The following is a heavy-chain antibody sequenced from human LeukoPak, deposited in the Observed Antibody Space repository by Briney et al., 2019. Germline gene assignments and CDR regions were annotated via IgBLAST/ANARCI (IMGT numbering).Heavy chain of an antibody. J-gene: IGHJ4*02. CDR3: ARVDVSGTCGGDCYTFDY. D-gene: IGHD2-21*02. CDR1: GYTFTNYD. CDR2: MSPNNGNT. Sequence: ASVKVSCKTSGYTFTNYDINWVRQATGQGLEWMGWMSPNNGNTGYAQKFQGRVTMTRDTSINTAYMELSSLRSEDTAVYYCARVDVSGTCGGDCYTFDYWGQGTLVTVSS. V-gene: IGHV1-8*01.